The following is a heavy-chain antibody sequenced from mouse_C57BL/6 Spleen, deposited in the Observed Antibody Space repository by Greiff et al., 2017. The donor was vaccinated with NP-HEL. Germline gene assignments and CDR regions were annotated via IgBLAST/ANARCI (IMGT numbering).Heavy chain of an antibody. CDR3: ARLGDWDLYYFDY. CDR1: GYTFTSYW. J-gene: IGHJ2*01. V-gene: IGHV1-50*01. D-gene: IGHD4-1*01. CDR2: IDPSDSYT. Sequence: QVQLQQPGAELVKPGASVKLSCKASGYTFTSYWMQWVKQRPGQGLEWIGEIDPSDSYTNYNQKFKGKATLTVDTTSSTAYMQLSSLTSEDSAVYYCARLGDWDLYYFDYWGQGTTLTVSS.